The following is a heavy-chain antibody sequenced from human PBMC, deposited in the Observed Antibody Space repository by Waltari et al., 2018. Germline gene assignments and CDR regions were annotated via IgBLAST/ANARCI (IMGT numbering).Heavy chain of an antibody. CDR3: ARRGYYDSSGYIGAHDY. D-gene: IGHD3-22*01. J-gene: IGHJ4*02. CDR2: IDPSDSYT. CDR1: GYSFTSYW. V-gene: IGHV5-10-1*03. Sequence: EVQLVQSGAEVKKPGESLRISCKGSGYSFTSYWISWVRQRPGKGLEWMGRIDPSDSYTNYSPSFQGHVTISADKSISTAYLQWSSLKASDTAMYYCARRGYYDSSGYIGAHDYWGQGTLVTVSS.